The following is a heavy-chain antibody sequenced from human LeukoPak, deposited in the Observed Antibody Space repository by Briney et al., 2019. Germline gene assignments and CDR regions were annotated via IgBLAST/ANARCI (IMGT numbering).Heavy chain of an antibody. V-gene: IGHV4-59*01. CDR3: ARVASKGGMDV. Sequence: SETLSLTCSVSGGSIGSYHWSWIRQPPGKGLEWIGHVHYTWNTKYNPSLTGRVSISLDRSKSQFSLSLSSLTAADTAVYYCARVASKGGMDVWGQGTTVIVSS. J-gene: IGHJ6*02. CDR2: VHYTWNT. CDR1: GGSIGSYH.